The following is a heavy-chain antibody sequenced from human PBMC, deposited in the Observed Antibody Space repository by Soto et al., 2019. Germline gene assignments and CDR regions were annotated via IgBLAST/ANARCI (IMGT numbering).Heavy chain of an antibody. CDR1: GFTFSIYG. CDR2: IWYDGSNK. J-gene: IGHJ3*02. D-gene: IGHD5-12*01. CDR3: ARGGGYDSRAFDI. V-gene: IGHV3-33*08. Sequence: HPGGSLRLSCAASGFTFSIYGMHWVRQAPGKGLEWVAVIWYDGSNKYYADSVKGRFTISRDNSKNTLYLQMNSLRAEDTAVYYCARGGGYDSRAFDIWGQGTMVTVSS.